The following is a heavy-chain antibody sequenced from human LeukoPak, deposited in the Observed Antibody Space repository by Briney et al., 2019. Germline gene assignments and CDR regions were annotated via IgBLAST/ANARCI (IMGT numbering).Heavy chain of an antibody. CDR1: GGSISSGGYY. Sequence: SQTLSLTCTVSGGSISSGGYYWSWIRQPPGKGLEWIGYIYYSGSTNYNPSLKSRVTISVDTSKNQFSLKLSSVTAADTAVYYCARLRDSSGWETIDYWGQGTLVTVSS. D-gene: IGHD6-19*01. CDR2: IYYSGST. V-gene: IGHV4-61*08. J-gene: IGHJ4*02. CDR3: ARLRDSSGWETIDY.